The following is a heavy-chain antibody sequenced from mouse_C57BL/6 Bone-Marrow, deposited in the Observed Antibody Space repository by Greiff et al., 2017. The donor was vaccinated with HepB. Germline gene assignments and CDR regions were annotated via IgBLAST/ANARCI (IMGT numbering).Heavy chain of an antibody. V-gene: IGHV1-42*01. CDR3: ARSEIYYDYDVRAY. CDR2: INPSTGGT. Sequence: EVQLQQSGPELVKPGASVKISCKASGYSFTGYYMNWVKQSPEKSLEWIGEINPSTGGTTYNQKFKAKATLTVDKSSSTAYMQLKSLTSEDSAVYYCARSEIYYDYDVRAYWGQGTLVTVSA. CDR1: GYSFTGYY. J-gene: IGHJ3*01. D-gene: IGHD2-4*01.